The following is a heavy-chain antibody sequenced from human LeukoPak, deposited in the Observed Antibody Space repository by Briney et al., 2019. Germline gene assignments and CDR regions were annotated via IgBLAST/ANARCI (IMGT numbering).Heavy chain of an antibody. CDR1: GGSISSYY. J-gene: IGHJ6*02. D-gene: IGHD3-10*01. Sequence: SETLSLTCTVSGGSISSYYWSWIRQPPGKGLEWIGYVYYSGSTNYNPSLKSRVTISVDTSKNQFSLKLSSVTAADTAVYYCARSYYYGSGSYGMDVWGQGTTVTVSS. CDR2: VYYSGST. V-gene: IGHV4-59*08. CDR3: ARSYYYGSGSYGMDV.